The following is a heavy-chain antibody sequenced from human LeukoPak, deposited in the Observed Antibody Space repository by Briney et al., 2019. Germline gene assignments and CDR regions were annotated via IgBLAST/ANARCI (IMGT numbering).Heavy chain of an antibody. CDR2: ISYSGST. Sequence: SETLSLTCTVSGGSISSYYWSWIRQPPGKGLEWIGYISYSGSTNYNPSLKSRVTISVDTSKKQFSLKLTSVTAADTAVYYCARYSSGTLGYYYYYGMDVWGQGTTVTVSS. D-gene: IGHD6-25*01. V-gene: IGHV4-59*01. CDR3: ARYSSGTLGYYYYYGMDV. CDR1: GGSISSYY. J-gene: IGHJ6*02.